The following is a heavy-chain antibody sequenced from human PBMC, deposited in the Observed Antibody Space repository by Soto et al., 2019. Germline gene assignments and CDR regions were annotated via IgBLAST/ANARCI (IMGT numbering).Heavy chain of an antibody. V-gene: IGHV3-30*04. Sequence: GGSLRLSCAASGFTFSSYAMHWVRQAPGKGLEWVAVISYDGSNKYYADSVKGRFTISRDISKNTLYLQMNSLRTEDTAVDYCARPDRRSGYYDSSGYYAEYFQHWGQGTLVTVSS. D-gene: IGHD3-22*01. CDR2: ISYDGSNK. CDR3: ARPDRRSGYYDSSGYYAEYFQH. J-gene: IGHJ1*01. CDR1: GFTFSSYA.